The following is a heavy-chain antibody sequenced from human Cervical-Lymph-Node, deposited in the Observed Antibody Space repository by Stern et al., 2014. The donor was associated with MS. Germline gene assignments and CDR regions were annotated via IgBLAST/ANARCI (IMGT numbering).Heavy chain of an antibody. V-gene: IGHV3-33*01. CDR1: GFSFSRYA. J-gene: IGHJ4*02. CDR3: ASAYSSSHYYFDY. D-gene: IGHD6-13*01. CDR2: IWYDGSNP. Sequence: QMQLVQSGGGVVQPGRSLRLSCAASGFSFSRYAMHWVRQAPGKVLEWVALIWYDGSNPYYADSVTGRFTISRDNFKNTLYLQMNSLRAEDTAVYYCASAYSSSHYYFDYWGQGTLVTVSS.